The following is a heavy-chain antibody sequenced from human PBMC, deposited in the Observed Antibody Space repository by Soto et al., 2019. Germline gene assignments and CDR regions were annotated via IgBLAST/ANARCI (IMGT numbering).Heavy chain of an antibody. CDR2: IYYSGST. CDR1: GGSISSSTYY. D-gene: IGHD4-17*01. J-gene: IGHJ4*02. V-gene: IGHV4-39*01. Sequence: SETLSLTCTVSGGSISSSTYYWGWIRQPPGKGLEWIGSIYYSGSTYYNPSLKSRVTISVDTSKNQFSLKLSSVTAADTAVYYCAYSYGDYVSYWGQGTLVTVSS. CDR3: AYSYGDYVSY.